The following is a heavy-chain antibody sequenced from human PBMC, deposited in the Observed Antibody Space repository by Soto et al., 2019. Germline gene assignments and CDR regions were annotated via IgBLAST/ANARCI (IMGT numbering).Heavy chain of an antibody. CDR2: VYYTGTT. J-gene: IGHJ4*02. CDR1: GGSISSYF. D-gene: IGHD6-13*01. CDR3: ARDLAAVPRAFDY. Sequence: QVQLQESGPGLLKPSETLSLTCTVSGGSISSYFYIWVRQPPGKGLEWIGSVYYTGTTDYNPSLKSRVTISVHTSKTQFSLKLRSVTAAATAVYYCARDLAAVPRAFDYWGRGTLVTVSS. V-gene: IGHV4-59*01.